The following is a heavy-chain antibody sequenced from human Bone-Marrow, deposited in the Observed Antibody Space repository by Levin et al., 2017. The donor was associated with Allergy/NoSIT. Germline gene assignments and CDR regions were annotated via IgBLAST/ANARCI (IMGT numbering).Heavy chain of an antibody. Sequence: GGSLRLSCAASGFTFSSYAMSWVRQAPGKGLEWVSAISGSGGSTYYADSVKGRFTISRDNSKNTLYLQMNSLRAEDTAVYYCAAIPGALDFWSGYYYGMDVWGQGTTVTVSS. CDR2: ISGSGGST. D-gene: IGHD3-3*01. CDR1: GFTFSSYA. V-gene: IGHV3-23*01. J-gene: IGHJ6*02. CDR3: AAIPGALDFWSGYYYGMDV.